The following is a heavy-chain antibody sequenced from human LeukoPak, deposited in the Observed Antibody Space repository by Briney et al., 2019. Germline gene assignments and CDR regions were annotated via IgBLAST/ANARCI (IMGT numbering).Heavy chain of an antibody. D-gene: IGHD3-22*01. J-gene: IGHJ3*02. CDR3: ARDPGGSYDSSGYYGLLGAFDI. CDR2: IIPIFGTA. V-gene: IGHV1-69*13. CDR1: GGTFSSYA. Sequence: SVKVSCKASGGTFSSYAISWVRQAPGQGLEWMGGIIPIFGTANYAQKFQGRVTITADESTSTAYMELSSLRSEDTAVYYCARDPGGSYDSSGYYGLLGAFDIWGQGTMVTVSS.